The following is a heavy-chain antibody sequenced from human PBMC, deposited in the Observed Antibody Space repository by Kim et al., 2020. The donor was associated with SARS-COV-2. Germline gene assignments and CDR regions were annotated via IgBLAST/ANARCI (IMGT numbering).Heavy chain of an antibody. Sequence: GGSLRLSCAASGFTFSDYYMSWIRQAPGKGLEWVSYISSSGSTIYYADSVKGRFTISRDNAKNSLYLQMNSLRAEDTAVYYCARSPPYFYGRGYYYYYGMDVWGQGTTVTVSS. J-gene: IGHJ6*02. V-gene: IGHV3-11*01. CDR1: GFTFSDYY. CDR2: ISSSGSTI. D-gene: IGHD4-17*01. CDR3: ARSPPYFYGRGYYYYYGMDV.